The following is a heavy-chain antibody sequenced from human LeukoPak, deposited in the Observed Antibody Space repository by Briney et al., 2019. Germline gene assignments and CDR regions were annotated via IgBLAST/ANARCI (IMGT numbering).Heavy chain of an antibody. J-gene: IGHJ4*02. CDR3: AKSRDSSGFPTDY. D-gene: IGHD3-22*01. Sequence: GGSLRLSCAASGFTFSSYAMSWVRQAPGEGLEWVSAISGSGGSTYYADSVKGRFSISRDNFKNTLYLQMNSLRAEDTAVYYCAKSRDSSGFPTDYWGQGALVTVSS. V-gene: IGHV3-23*01. CDR2: ISGSGGST. CDR1: GFTFSSYA.